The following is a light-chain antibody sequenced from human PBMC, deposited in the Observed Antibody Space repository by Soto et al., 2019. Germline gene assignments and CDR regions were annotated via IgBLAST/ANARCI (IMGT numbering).Light chain of an antibody. J-gene: IGKJ2*01. CDR3: QQYNNWPPRYT. Sequence: TLSVSPGERATLSCRASQSISSNLAWYQQKPGQAPRLLIYNASTRATGIPARFSGSGSGTEFTLTISSLQSEDFAVYYCQQYNNWPPRYTFGQGTKVDIK. CDR1: QSISSN. V-gene: IGKV3-15*01. CDR2: NAS.